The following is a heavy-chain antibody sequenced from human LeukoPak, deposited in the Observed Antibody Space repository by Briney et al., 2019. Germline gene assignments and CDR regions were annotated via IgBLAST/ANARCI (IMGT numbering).Heavy chain of an antibody. CDR3: AKESLVAAAGYFDY. CDR1: GFSVSSNY. CDR2: ISYDGSNK. Sequence: PGGSLRLSCTASGFSVSSNYMSWVRQAPGKGLEWVAVISYDGSNKYHADSVKGRFTISRDNSKNTLYLQMNSLRAEDTAVYYCAKESLVAAAGYFDYWGQGTLVTVSS. V-gene: IGHV3-30*18. D-gene: IGHD6-13*01. J-gene: IGHJ4*02.